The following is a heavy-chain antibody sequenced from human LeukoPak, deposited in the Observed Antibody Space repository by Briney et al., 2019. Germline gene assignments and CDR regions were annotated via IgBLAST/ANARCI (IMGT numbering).Heavy chain of an antibody. CDR1: GFTFSSYW. V-gene: IGHV3-21*01. CDR2: VSGSGGST. D-gene: IGHD6-13*01. Sequence: GGSLRLSCAASGFTFSSYWMHWVRQAPGKGLEWVSTVSGSGGSTYYADSVKGRFTISRDNAKNSMYLQMYSLRAEDTAVYYCARGPKYISATGPYYFDYWGQGTPVTVSS. J-gene: IGHJ4*02. CDR3: ARGPKYISATGPYYFDY.